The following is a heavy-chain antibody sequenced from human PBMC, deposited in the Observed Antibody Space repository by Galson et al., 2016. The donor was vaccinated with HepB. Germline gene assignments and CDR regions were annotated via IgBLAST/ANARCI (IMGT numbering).Heavy chain of an antibody. CDR2: ISPTSST. CDR1: GGAISRYS. J-gene: IGHJ6*03. CDR3: ARDRGSYPDFGDDYYMDV. Sequence: SETLSLTCTVSGGAISRYSWAWIRQPAGKGLEWIGRISPTSSTNYNPSLQSRITISIDTSKDHFTLNLRSVTAADTAVYYCARDRGSYPDFGDDYYMDVWGKGTTVTVAS. V-gene: IGHV4-4*07. D-gene: IGHD3/OR15-3a*01.